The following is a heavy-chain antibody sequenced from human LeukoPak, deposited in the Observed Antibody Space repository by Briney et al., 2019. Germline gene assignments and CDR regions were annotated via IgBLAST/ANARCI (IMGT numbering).Heavy chain of an antibody. J-gene: IGHJ4*02. CDR1: GYTFTGYY. D-gene: IGHD2-2*01. Sequence: GAPVKVSCKASGYTFTGYYMHWVRQAPGQGLEWMGWINPNSGGTNYAQKFQGRVTMTRDTSISTAYMELSRLRSDDTAVYYCARPCSSTSCYRYWGQGTLVTVSS. V-gene: IGHV1-2*02. CDR2: INPNSGGT. CDR3: ARPCSSTSCYRY.